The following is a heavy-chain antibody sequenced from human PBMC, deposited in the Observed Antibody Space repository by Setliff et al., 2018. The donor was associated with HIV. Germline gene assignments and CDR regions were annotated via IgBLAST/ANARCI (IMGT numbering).Heavy chain of an antibody. J-gene: IGHJ4*02. D-gene: IGHD2-2*01. Sequence: PSETLSLTCGVYGVSFTDYFWSWIRQPPGKGLECIGEINHSGITNYNPSLKSRVTISVDTSKNQFSLKLSSVTAADTAVYFCARKVGGDFDYWGQGTLVTVSS. CDR1: GVSFTDYF. V-gene: IGHV4-34*01. CDR2: INHSGIT. CDR3: ARKVGGDFDY.